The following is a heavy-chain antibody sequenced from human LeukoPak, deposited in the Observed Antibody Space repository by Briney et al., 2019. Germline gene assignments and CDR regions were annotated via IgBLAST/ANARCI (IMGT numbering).Heavy chain of an antibody. J-gene: IGHJ6*03. Sequence: ASVKVSCKASGYTFTGYYMHWVRQAPGQGLEWMGWINPNSGGTNYAQKFQGRVTMTRDTSISTAYMELSRLRSDDTAVYYCARVSSEVVVVAIARGAPRNYYYYYYMDVWGKGTTVTISS. D-gene: IGHD2-15*01. V-gene: IGHV1-2*02. CDR1: GYTFTGYY. CDR2: INPNSGGT. CDR3: ARVSSEVVVVAIARGAPRNYYYYYYMDV.